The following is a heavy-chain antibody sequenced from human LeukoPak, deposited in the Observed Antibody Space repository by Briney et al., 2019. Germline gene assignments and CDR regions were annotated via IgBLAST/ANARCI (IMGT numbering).Heavy chain of an antibody. CDR2: INSRGNYI. J-gene: IGHJ4*02. V-gene: IGHV3-21*01. Sequence: GGSLRLSCAASGFDFSIYGMNWVRQAPGKGLEWVSSINSRGNYIYYSDSLKGRFTISRDNARSSLYLQMSSLRAEDTAVYYCAKDRRSLALDYWGQGTLVTVSS. CDR1: GFDFSIYG. D-gene: IGHD3-3*02. CDR3: AKDRRSLALDY.